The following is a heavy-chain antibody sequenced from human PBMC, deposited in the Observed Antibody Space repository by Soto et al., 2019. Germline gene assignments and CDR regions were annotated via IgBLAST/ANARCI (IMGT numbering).Heavy chain of an antibody. J-gene: IGHJ3*02. CDR3: ATDYYYDSSGYRTRNDAFDI. Sequence: PSETLSLTCTVSGGSISSYYWSWIRQPPGKGLEWIGYIYYSGSTNYNPSLKSRVTISVDTSKNQFSLKPSSVTAADTAVYYCATDYYYDSSGYRTRNDAFDIWGQGTMVTVSS. CDR2: IYYSGST. V-gene: IGHV4-59*01. CDR1: GGSISSYY. D-gene: IGHD3-22*01.